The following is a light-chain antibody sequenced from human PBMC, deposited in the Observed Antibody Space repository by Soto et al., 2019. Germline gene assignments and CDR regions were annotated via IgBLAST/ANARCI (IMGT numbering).Light chain of an antibody. Sequence: QSALTQPASVSGSPGQSITISCTGTSSDVGGYKFVSWYQQHPGKAPKLMIYEVSNRPSGVSNRFSGSKSGNTASLPISGLQAEDEADYYCSSYTTSSPRVFGGGTTLTVL. CDR2: EVS. CDR3: SSYTTSSPRV. J-gene: IGLJ3*02. CDR1: SSDVGGYKF. V-gene: IGLV2-14*01.